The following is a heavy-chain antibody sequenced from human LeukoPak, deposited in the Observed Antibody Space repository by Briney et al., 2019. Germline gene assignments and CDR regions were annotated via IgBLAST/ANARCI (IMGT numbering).Heavy chain of an antibody. D-gene: IGHD6-13*01. J-gene: IGHJ4*02. V-gene: IGHV3-74*01. CDR3: AKDRSPSSSWYGGLNY. Sequence: GGSLRLSCAASGFTFSSYWMHWVRQAPGKGLVWVSRINTDGSSTSYADSVKGRFTISRDNAKNSLYLQMNSLRAEDTALYYCAKDRSPSSSWYGGLNYWGQGTLVTVSS. CDR1: GFTFSSYW. CDR2: INTDGSST.